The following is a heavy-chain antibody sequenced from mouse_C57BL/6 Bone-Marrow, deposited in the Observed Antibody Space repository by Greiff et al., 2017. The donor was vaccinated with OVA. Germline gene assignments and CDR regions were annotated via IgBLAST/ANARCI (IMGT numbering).Heavy chain of an antibody. CDR1: GFTFSDYG. D-gene: IGHD2-2*01. J-gene: IGHJ4*01. CDR2: ISNLAYSI. V-gene: IGHV5-15*01. CDR3: ARRGYDWGYYYAMDY. Sequence: EVKLMESGGGLVQPGGSLKLSCAASGFTFSDYGMAWVRQAPRKGPEWVAFISNLAYSIYYADTVTGRFTISRENAKNTLYLEMSSLRSEDTAMYYCARRGYDWGYYYAMDYWGQGTSVTVSS.